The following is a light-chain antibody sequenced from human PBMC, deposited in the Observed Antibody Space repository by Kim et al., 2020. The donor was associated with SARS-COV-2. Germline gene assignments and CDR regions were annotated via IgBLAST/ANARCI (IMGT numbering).Light chain of an antibody. CDR3: NSRDTSDHHVI. CDR1: SLRTYF. V-gene: IGLV3-19*01. J-gene: IGLJ2*01. Sequence: SSELTQDPAVSVALGQTVTMTCQGDSLRTYFASWYQQKPGQAPVLVIYAKHNRPSGIPDRFSGPSSGNTASLTIPGAQAEDEADYYCNSRDTSDHHVIFG. CDR2: AKH.